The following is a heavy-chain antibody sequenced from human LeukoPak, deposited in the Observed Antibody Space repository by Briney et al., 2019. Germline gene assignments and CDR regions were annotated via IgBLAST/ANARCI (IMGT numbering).Heavy chain of an antibody. CDR1: GFSFRDFA. CDR3: AKNLRPVTSFPQFYSFGMDV. Sequence: PGGSLRLSCAASGFSFRDFAMTWVRQAPGKGLEWVSTVSGTGDDTYYSDTVKGRFTMSRDNSENTLDLQMNSLRVEDTAVYYCAKNLRPVTSFPQFYSFGMDVWGKGATVTVSS. CDR2: VSGTGDDT. D-gene: IGHD4-17*01. J-gene: IGHJ6*04. V-gene: IGHV3-23*01.